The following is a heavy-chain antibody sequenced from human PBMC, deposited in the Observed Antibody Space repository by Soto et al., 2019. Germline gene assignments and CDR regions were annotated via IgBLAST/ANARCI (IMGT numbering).Heavy chain of an antibody. Sequence: ETLSLTCTVSGGSISSYYWSWIRQPPGKGLEWIGYIYYSGSTNYNPSLKSRVTISVDTSKNQFSLKLSSVTAADTAVYYCARLFYRRYFDYWGQGTLVTVS. CDR1: GGSISSYY. CDR3: ARLFYRRYFDY. CDR2: IYYSGST. V-gene: IGHV4-59*08. J-gene: IGHJ4*02.